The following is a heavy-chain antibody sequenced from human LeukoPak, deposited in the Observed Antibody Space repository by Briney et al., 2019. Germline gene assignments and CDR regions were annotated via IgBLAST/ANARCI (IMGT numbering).Heavy chain of an antibody. CDR2: ISAYNGKT. J-gene: IGHJ4*02. V-gene: IGHV1-18*01. Sequence: ASVKVSCKASGFTFSSYGISWVRQAPGQGLEWMGWISAYNGKTNYAQKLQGRVTMTTDTSTSTAYMDLRSLRSDDSAVYYCARGGVLTSFDSWGQGTLITVSS. CDR1: GFTFSSYG. CDR3: ARGGVLTSFDS. D-gene: IGHD3-10*01.